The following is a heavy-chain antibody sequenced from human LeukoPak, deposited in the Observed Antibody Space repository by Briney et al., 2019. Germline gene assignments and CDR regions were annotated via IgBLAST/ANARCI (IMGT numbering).Heavy chain of an antibody. D-gene: IGHD4-23*01. Sequence: SETLSLTCAAYGGSFSGYYWSWIRQPPGKGLEWIGEINHSGSTNYNPSLKSRVTISVDTSKNQFSLKLSSVTAADTAVYYCARGPYGGNSFAFDYWGQGTLVTVSS. J-gene: IGHJ4*02. CDR1: GGSFSGYY. CDR2: INHSGST. V-gene: IGHV4-34*01. CDR3: ARGPYGGNSFAFDY.